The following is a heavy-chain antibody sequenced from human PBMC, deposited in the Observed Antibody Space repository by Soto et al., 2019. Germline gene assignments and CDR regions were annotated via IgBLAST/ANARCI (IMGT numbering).Heavy chain of an antibody. CDR3: ARVNQYYYYYGMDV. CDR1: GYTFTSYA. Sequence: ASVKVSCKAAGYTFTSYAMHWVRQAPGQRLEWMGWINAGSGNTKYSQKFQGRVTITRDTSASTAYMELSSLRSEDTAVYYCARVNQYYYYYGMDVWGQGTTVTVSS. V-gene: IGHV1-3*01. CDR2: INAGSGNT. J-gene: IGHJ6*02.